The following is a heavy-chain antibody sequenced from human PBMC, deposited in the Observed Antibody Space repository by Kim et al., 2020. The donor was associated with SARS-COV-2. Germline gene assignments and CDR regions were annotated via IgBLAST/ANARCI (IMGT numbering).Heavy chain of an antibody. V-gene: IGHV3-53*01. CDR1: GFTVSSNY. D-gene: IGHD3-22*01. Sequence: GGSLRLSCAASGFTVSSNYMSWVRQAPGKGLEWVSVIYSGGSTYYADSVKGRFTISRDNSKNTLYLQMNSLRAEDTAVYYCARDHDSSGYYPDYWGQGTLVTVSS. J-gene: IGHJ4*02. CDR2: IYSGGST. CDR3: ARDHDSSGYYPDY.